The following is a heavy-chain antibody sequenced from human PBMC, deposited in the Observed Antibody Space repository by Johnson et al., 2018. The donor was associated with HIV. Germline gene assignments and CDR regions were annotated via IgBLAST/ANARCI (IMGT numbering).Heavy chain of an antibody. D-gene: IGHD3-22*01. CDR1: RFTFSDSY. CDR3: ARLTTSSRQDSTMTVVGVAAFDL. J-gene: IGHJ3*01. CDR2: IYSGGST. Sequence: VQLVESGGILVQPGGSLRLSCAASRFTFSDSYMSWIRQAPGKGLEWVSVIYSGGSTYYADSVKGRFPLYRYISKKTLYLQMNRLRDEDTAVYFCARLTTSSRQDSTMTVVGVAAFDLWGQGTMVTVSS. V-gene: IGHV3-66*01.